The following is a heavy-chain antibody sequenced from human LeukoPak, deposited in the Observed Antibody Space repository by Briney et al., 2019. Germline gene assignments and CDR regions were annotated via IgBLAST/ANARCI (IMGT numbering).Heavy chain of an antibody. CDR3: AKDFRIGYSAYFDY. V-gene: IGHV3-53*01. D-gene: IGHD2-21*01. J-gene: IGHJ4*02. Sequence: GGSLRLSCAASGFTVSSNYMSWVRQAPGKGLEWVSVIYSGGRTHYADSVKGRFAISRDNSKNTLYLQMDSLRGEDTAVYYCAKDFRIGYSAYFDYWGQGALVTVSS. CDR1: GFTVSSNY. CDR2: IYSGGRT.